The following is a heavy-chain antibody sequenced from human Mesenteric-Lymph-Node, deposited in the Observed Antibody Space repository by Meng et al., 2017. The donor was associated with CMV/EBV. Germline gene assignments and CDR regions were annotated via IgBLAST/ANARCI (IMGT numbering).Heavy chain of an antibody. Sequence: GESLKISWAASGFTFSSYAMSWGRQAPGKGLEWVLLIYSGGSNTYEADSVKGRFTIARDDSKNTLDQQMNSLRAEDTAVYYCAKAQSSSWLPYFAYWGQGTLVTVSS. V-gene: IGHV3-23*03. CDR1: GFTFSSYA. CDR2: IYSGGSNT. D-gene: IGHD6-13*01. J-gene: IGHJ4*02. CDR3: AKAQSSSWLPYFAY.